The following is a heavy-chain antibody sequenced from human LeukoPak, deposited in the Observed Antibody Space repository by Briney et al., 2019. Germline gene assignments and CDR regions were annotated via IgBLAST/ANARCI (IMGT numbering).Heavy chain of an antibody. CDR2: IYYSGST. J-gene: IGHJ4*02. CDR1: GGSISSGGYY. D-gene: IGHD3-16*01. CDR3: ARDRPRGDYFDY. V-gene: IGHV4-31*03. Sequence: SETLSLTCTVSGGSISSGGYYWSWIRQHPGKGLEWIGYIYYSGSTYYNPSLKSRVAISVDTSKNQFSLKLSSVTAADTAVYYCARDRPRGDYFDYWGQGTLVTVSS.